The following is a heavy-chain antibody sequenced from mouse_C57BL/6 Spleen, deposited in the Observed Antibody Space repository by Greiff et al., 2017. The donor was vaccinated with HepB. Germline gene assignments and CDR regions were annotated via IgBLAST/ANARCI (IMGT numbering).Heavy chain of an antibody. CDR2: ISSGGSYT. V-gene: IGHV5-6*01. CDR1: GFTFSSYG. CDR3: ARWYYGSSLYYFDY. Sequence: EVQRVESGGDLVKPGGSLKLSCAASGFTFSSYGMSWVRQTPDKRLEWVATISSGGSYTYYPDSVKGRFTISRDNAKNTLYLQMSSLKSEDTAMYYCARWYYGSSLYYFDYWGQGTTLTVSS. J-gene: IGHJ2*01. D-gene: IGHD1-1*01.